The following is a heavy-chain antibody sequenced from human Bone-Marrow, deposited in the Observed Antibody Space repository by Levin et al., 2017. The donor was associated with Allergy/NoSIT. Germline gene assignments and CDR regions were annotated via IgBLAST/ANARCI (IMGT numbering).Heavy chain of an antibody. J-gene: IGHJ4*02. D-gene: IGHD3-3*01. V-gene: IGHV5-51*01. CDR3: ARHLQDDFWSAYRVDY. CDR1: GYSFSTHW. Sequence: GESLKISCKGSGYSFSTHWIGWVRQMPGKGLEWMGIIYPGDSDTRYSPSFQGQVTISADKSISTAYLQWSSLKASDTAMYYCARHLQDDFWSAYRVDYWGQGTLVTVSS. CDR2: IYPGDSDT.